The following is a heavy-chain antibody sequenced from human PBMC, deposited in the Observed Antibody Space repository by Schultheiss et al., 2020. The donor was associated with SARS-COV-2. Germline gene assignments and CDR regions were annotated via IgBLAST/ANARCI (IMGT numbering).Heavy chain of an antibody. V-gene: IGHV1-2*02. CDR2: INPNSGGT. D-gene: IGHD2-2*01. Sequence: ASVKVSCKASGYTFTGYYMHWVRQAPGQGLEWMGWINPNSGGTNYAQKFQGRVTMTRDTSISTAYMELSRLRSDDTAVYYCARGYRGPCSSTSCDHAFDIWGKGQWSPSPQ. CDR3: ARGYRGPCSSTSCDHAFDI. J-gene: IGHJ3*02. CDR1: GYTFTGYY.